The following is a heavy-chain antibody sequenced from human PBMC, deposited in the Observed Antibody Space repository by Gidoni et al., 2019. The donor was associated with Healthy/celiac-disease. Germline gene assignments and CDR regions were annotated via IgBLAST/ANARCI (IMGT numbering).Heavy chain of an antibody. CDR2: IRGSGGSK. Sequence: EVQLLASGGGLVQPGGSLRPSCAASGFTFSSYAMSWVRQAPVKGLEWVSAIRGSGGSKYYADAVKGRFTISRDNYKNTMYLQMNSLRAEDTAVYYYAKGHYCSSTSCYFYYGMDVWGQGTTVTVSS. D-gene: IGHD2-2*01. V-gene: IGHV3-23*01. J-gene: IGHJ6*02. CDR1: GFTFSSYA. CDR3: AKGHYCSSTSCYFYYGMDV.